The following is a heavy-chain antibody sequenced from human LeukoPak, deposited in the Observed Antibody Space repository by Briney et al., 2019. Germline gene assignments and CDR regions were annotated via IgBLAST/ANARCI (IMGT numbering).Heavy chain of an antibody. CDR1: GFTFSSYA. V-gene: IGHV3-23*01. CDR3: AKNRKIFDY. J-gene: IGHJ4*02. Sequence: GGSLRLSCAASGFTFSSYAMSWVRQAPGRGLEWVSSISASGGSTYYADSVKGRFTISRDNSKNTLYLQMNSLGAEDTAVYYCAKNRKIFDYWGQGTQVIVSS. CDR2: ISASGGST.